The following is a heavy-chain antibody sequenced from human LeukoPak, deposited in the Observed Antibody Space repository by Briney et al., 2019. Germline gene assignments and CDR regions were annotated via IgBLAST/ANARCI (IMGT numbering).Heavy chain of an antibody. CDR1: GFTFSSYG. CDR3: AKVRNRCLDY. CDR2: ISYDGSNK. V-gene: IGHV3-30*18. J-gene: IGHJ4*02. D-gene: IGHD2/OR15-2a*01. Sequence: PGRSLRLSCAASGFTFSSYGMHWVRRAPGKGLEWVAVISYDGSNKYYADSVKGRFTISRDNSKNTLYLQMNSLRAEDTAVYYCAKVRNRCLDYWGQGTLVTVSS.